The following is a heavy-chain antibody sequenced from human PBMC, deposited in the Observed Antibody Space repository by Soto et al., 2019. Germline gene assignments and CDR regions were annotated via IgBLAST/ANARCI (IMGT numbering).Heavy chain of an antibody. CDR2: IIPIFGTA. Sequence: ASVKVSCKASGGTFSSYAISWVRQAPGQGLEWMGGIIPIFGTANYAQKFQGRVTITADKSTSTAYMELSSLRSEDTAVYYCARDGTSALSHDYWGQGTLVTVSS. V-gene: IGHV1-69*06. CDR1: GGTFSSYA. D-gene: IGHD1-26*01. CDR3: ARDGTSALSHDY. J-gene: IGHJ4*02.